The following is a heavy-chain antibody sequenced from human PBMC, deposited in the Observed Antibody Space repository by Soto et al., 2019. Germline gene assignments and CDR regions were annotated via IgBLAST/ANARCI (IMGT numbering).Heavy chain of an antibody. CDR3: GRGSSGWYSEVDF. J-gene: IGHJ4*02. CDR2: IGTTGDP. D-gene: IGHD6-19*01. CDR1: GFTFSNYD. Sequence: EVQLVESGGGSVQPGGSLRLSCAASGFTFSNYDMHWVRQTTGKGLEWVSAIGTTGDPYYPGSVKGRFTISRDNAKNSLYLQMNSLTVEDRGVYFCGRGSSGWYSEVDFWGQGTLVTVSS. V-gene: IGHV3-13*05.